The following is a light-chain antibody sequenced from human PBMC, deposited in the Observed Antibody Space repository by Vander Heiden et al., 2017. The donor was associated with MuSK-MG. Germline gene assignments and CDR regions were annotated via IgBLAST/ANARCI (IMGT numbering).Light chain of an antibody. J-gene: IGLJ1*01. CDR3: YSYAGSWV. CDR2: DVS. V-gene: IGLV2-11*01. Sequence: QSALTQPRSVSGSPGQSVTISCTGTSSDVGGYNYVSWYQQHPGKAPKRMIYDVSKRPSGVPERFSGSNYANTDYPTTSGLEAEEESDYYRYSYAGSWVFGTGTKLTVL. CDR1: SSDVGGYNY.